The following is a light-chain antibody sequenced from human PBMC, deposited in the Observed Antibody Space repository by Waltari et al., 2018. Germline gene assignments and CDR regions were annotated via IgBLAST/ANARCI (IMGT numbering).Light chain of an antibody. CDR2: KDR. J-gene: IGLJ3*02. CDR3: QIWDSRTAV. CDR1: DIGRND. Sequence: SYEVTQPISVSVALGQTARITRGGHDIGRNDVQWYQHLPGQAPVLIMYKDRNRPSGIPERISGSNSGNTATLTISGAQAGDDGDYYCQIWDSRTAVFGGGTKLTVL. V-gene: IGLV3-9*01.